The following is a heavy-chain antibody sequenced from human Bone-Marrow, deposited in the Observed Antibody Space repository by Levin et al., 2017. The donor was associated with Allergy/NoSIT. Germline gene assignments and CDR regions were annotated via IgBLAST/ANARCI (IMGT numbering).Heavy chain of an antibody. CDR3: TRRPAGRAITHFDY. Sequence: MPGGSLRLSCTVSGYNFIAYWIGWVRQMPGKGLEYMGLIYPGDSHTRYSPSFQGQVTISADKSISTAYLQWSSLKASDTAMYFCTRRPAGRAITHFDYWGQGTLVTVSS. CDR1: GYNFIAYW. V-gene: IGHV5-51*01. D-gene: IGHD3-10*01. J-gene: IGHJ4*02. CDR2: IYPGDSHT.